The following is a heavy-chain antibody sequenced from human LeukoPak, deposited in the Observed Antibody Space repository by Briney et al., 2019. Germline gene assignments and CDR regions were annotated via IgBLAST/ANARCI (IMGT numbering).Heavy chain of an antibody. CDR3: ARGQKYRSGYTVTELGSGYFDY. Sequence: PSETRSLTCTVSGYSISSGYYGCWIRQPPGKGLECIGSIYQSGSTYYNPSLKSRVTISIDTSKNQFSMRLSSVPAADTAVYYCARGQKYRSGYTVTELGSGYFDYWGQGTLVTVSS. D-gene: IGHD5-18*01. CDR1: GYSISSGYY. CDR2: IYQSGST. J-gene: IGHJ4*02. V-gene: IGHV4-38-2*02.